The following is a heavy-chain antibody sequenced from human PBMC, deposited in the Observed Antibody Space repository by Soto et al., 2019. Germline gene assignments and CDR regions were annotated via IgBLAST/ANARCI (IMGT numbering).Heavy chain of an antibody. J-gene: IGHJ4*02. V-gene: IGHV6-1*01. CDR2: TYYRSEWYN. D-gene: IGHD6-19*01. Sequence: PSQTLSLTCAISWDSVSSNSAACNWIRQSPSRGLEWLGRTYYRSEWYNDYAVSVKSRITINPDTSKNQLSLQLNSVTPEDTAVYYCARARASGWYLYYFDYWGQGTLVTVPQ. CDR3: ARARASGWYLYYFDY. CDR1: WDSVSSNSAA.